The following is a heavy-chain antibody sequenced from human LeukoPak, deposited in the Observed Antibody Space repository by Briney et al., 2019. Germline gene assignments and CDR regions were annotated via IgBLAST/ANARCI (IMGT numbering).Heavy chain of an antibody. CDR2: INPDGSNT. J-gene: IGHJ4*02. D-gene: IGHD3-10*01. CDR1: GFTFSNYW. CDR3: AKDLHYGSADY. V-gene: IGHV3-74*01. Sequence: PGGSLRLSCAASGFTFSNYWTHWVRQDPGKGLVWVSYINPDGSNTNYADSVKGRFTISRDNAKNALYLQMNSLRAEDTAVYYCAKDLHYGSADYWGQGTLVTVSS.